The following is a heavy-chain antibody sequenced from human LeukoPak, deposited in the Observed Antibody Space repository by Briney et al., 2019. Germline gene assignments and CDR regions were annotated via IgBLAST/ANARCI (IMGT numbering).Heavy chain of an antibody. CDR2: IYTSGST. V-gene: IGHV4-4*07. CDR1: GGSISSYY. J-gene: IGHJ4*02. CDR3: ARVGSGSSISIFDY. D-gene: IGHD6-6*01. Sequence: SETLSLTCTVSGGSISSYYWSWIRQPAGKGLEWIGRIYTSGSTNYNPSLKSRVTMSVDTSKNQFSLKLSSVTAADTAVYYCARVGSGSSISIFDYWGQGTLVTVSS.